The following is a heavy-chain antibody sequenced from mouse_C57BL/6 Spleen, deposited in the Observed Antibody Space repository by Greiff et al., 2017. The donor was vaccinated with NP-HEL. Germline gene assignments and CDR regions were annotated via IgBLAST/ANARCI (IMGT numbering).Heavy chain of an antibody. J-gene: IGHJ4*01. V-gene: IGHV2-9-1*01. CDR3: AAGGYYDYYAMDY. D-gene: IGHD2-3*01. Sequence: QVQLQQSGPGLVAPSQSLSITCTVSGFSLTSYAISWVRQPPGKGLEWLGVIWTGGGTNYNSALKSRLSISKDNSKSQVFLKMNSLQTDDTARYYCAAGGYYDYYAMDYWGQGTSVTVSS. CDR2: IWTGGGT. CDR1: GFSLTSYA.